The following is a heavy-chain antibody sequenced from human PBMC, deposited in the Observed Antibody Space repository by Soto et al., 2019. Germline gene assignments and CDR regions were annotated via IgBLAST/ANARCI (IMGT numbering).Heavy chain of an antibody. CDR1: GFTFSSYG. CDR2: IWYDGSNK. J-gene: IGHJ6*02. Sequence: PGGSLRLSCAASGFTFSSYGMHWVRQAPGKGLEWVAVIWYDGSNKYYADSVRGQFTISRDNSKNTLYLQMNSLRTEDTAVYYCAKDRGFSGDFYYYVIYVWGQGTTVTVSS. D-gene: IGHD6-25*01. CDR3: AKDRGFSGDFYYYVIYV. V-gene: IGHV3-30*02.